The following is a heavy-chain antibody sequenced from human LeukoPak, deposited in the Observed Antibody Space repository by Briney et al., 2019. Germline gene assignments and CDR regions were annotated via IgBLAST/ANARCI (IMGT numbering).Heavy chain of an antibody. Sequence: PSETLSLTCTVSGGSISTSNYYWGWIRQPPGKGLEWIGNIFYSGSTYYNPSLKSRVTISVDTSKNQFYLKLSSVTAADTAVYYCARVPISGPYTMSIDYWGQGTLVTVSS. V-gene: IGHV4-39*07. D-gene: IGHD3-10*02. CDR3: ARVPISGPYTMSIDY. CDR2: IFYSGST. CDR1: GGSISTSNYY. J-gene: IGHJ4*02.